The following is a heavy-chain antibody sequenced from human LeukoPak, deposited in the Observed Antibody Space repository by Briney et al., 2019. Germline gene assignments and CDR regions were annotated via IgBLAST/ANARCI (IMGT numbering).Heavy chain of an antibody. CDR1: GYTFTCYY. D-gene: IGHD6-19*01. CDR2: INPNSGGT. V-gene: IGHV1-2*02. CDR3: ARDLAAVAGAYY. Sequence: GASVKVSCKASGYTFTCYYMHWVRQAPGQGLEWMGWINPNSGGTNYAQKFQGRVTMTRDTSISTAYMELSRLRSDDTAVYYCARDLAAVAGAYYWGQGTLVTVSS. J-gene: IGHJ4*02.